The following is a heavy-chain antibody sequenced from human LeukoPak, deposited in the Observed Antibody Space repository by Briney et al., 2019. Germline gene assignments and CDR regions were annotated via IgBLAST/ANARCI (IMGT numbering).Heavy chain of an antibody. D-gene: IGHD6-19*01. Sequence: GGSLRFSCAGAGFSFTHHALSWVREAPGKGLEWVSTVSGSGSLKFYADSVKGRFTISRDNSENTLYLQMSGLSTEDTALYYCAKDRSTGFYYLDSWGQGTLVTVSS. CDR2: VSGSGSLK. CDR3: AKDRSTGFYYLDS. CDR1: GFSFTHHA. J-gene: IGHJ4*02. V-gene: IGHV3-23*01.